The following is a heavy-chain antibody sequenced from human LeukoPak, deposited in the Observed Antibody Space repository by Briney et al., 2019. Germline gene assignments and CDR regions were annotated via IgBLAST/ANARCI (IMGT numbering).Heavy chain of an antibody. CDR1: GYTFTSYY. CDR3: ARDRSGYSYGTVINYYYYYMDV. CDR2: INPSGGST. D-gene: IGHD5-18*01. V-gene: IGHV1-46*01. Sequence: ASVKVSCKASGYTFTSYYMHWVRQAPGQGLEWMGIINPSGGSTSYAQKFQGRVTITADESTSTAYMELSSLRSEDTAVYYCARDRSGYSYGTVINYYYYYMDVWGKGTTVTVSS. J-gene: IGHJ6*03.